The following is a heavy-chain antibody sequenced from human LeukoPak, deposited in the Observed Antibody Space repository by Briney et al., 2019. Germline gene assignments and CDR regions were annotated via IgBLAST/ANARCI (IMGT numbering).Heavy chain of an antibody. J-gene: IGHJ6*03. CDR3: AREAEIRRNFYYMDV. Sequence: GGSLRLSSVASGFTFSSYALFWVRQAPGKGLEWLAVISNDGSKEYYADSVKGRFTIARDNSKNTLYLDMNSLRGEDTAVYYCAREAEIRRNFYYMDVWGKGTTVTVSS. CDR1: GFTFSSYA. D-gene: IGHD3-16*01. CDR2: ISNDGSKE. V-gene: IGHV3-30*01.